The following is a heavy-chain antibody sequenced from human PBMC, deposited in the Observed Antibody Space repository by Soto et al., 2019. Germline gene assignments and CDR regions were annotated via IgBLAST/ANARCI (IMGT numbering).Heavy chain of an antibody. D-gene: IGHD1-26*01. J-gene: IGHJ6*02. V-gene: IGHV4-30-4*01. CDR2: IYYSGST. Sequence: SETLSLTCTVSGGSISSGDYYWSWIRQPPGKGLEWIGYIYYSGSTYYNPSLKSRVTISVDTSKNQFSLKLSSVIAADTAVYYCASTYSGSYVNYGMDVWGQGTTVTVSS. CDR1: GGSISSGDYY. CDR3: ASTYSGSYVNYGMDV.